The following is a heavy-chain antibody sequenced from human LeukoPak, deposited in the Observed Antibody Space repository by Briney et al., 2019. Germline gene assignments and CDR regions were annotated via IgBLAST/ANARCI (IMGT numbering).Heavy chain of an antibody. J-gene: IGHJ4*02. V-gene: IGHV4-59*01. CDR2: IYYSGST. Sequence: PSETLSLTCTVSGGSISSYYWSWIRQPPGKGLEWIGYIYYSGSTNYNPSLKSRVTISVDTSKNQFSLKLSSVTAADTAVYYCVRGVDNWTPNYYFDYWGQGTLVTVSS. CDR1: GGSISSYY. D-gene: IGHD1-20*01. CDR3: VRGVDNWTPNYYFDY.